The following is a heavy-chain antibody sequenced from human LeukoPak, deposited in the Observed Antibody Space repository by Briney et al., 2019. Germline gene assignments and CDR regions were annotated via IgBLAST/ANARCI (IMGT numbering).Heavy chain of an antibody. Sequence: GGSLRLSCEASGFTLSTYWMNWVRQVPGKGLDWVANINPDGGGKRYVDPVKGRFTIARDNADNSLSLQMNSLRAEDTAVYYCASWGAGGNSWGQGTLVTVSS. CDR1: GFTLSTYW. CDR3: ASWGAGGNS. J-gene: IGHJ4*02. D-gene: IGHD3-16*01. V-gene: IGHV3-7*01. CDR2: INPDGGGK.